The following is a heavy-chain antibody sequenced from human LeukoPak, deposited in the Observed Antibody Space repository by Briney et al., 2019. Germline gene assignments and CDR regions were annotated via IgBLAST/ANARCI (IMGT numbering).Heavy chain of an antibody. CDR1: GFTFSSYA. D-gene: IGHD3-10*01. CDR2: ISGSGGST. CDR3: AKKPKHTSTGSYDY. V-gene: IGHV3-23*01. Sequence: GGSLRLSCAASGFTFSSYAMSWVRQAPGKGLEWVSAISGSGGSTYYADSVKGRFTISRDNSKNTLYLQMNSLRAEDTAVYYCAKKPKHTSTGSYDYWGQGTLVTVSS. J-gene: IGHJ4*02.